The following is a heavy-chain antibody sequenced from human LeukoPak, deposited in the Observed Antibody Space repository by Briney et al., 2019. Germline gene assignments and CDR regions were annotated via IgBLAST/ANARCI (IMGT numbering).Heavy chain of an antibody. D-gene: IGHD4-23*01. CDR2: IKQDGSEK. V-gene: IGHV3-7*01. CDR3: ASLYDYGGNSDFDY. CDR1: GFTFSSYS. J-gene: IGHJ4*02. Sequence: PGGSLRLSCAASGFTFSSYSMNWVRQAPGKGLEWVANIKQDGSEKYYVDSVKGRFTISRDNARNSLYLQMNSLRAEDAAVYYCASLYDYGGNSDFDYWGQGTLVTVSS.